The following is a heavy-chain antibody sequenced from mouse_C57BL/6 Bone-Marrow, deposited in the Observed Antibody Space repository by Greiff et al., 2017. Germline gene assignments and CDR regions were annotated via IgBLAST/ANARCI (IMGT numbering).Heavy chain of an antibody. CDR2: IDPSDSYT. J-gene: IGHJ3*01. CDR3: ARDGASWFAY. Sequence: QVQLQQPGAELVKPGASVKLSCKASGYTFTSYWMQWVKQRPGQGLEWIGEIDPSDSYTNYNQKFKGKATLTVATSSSTAYMQLSSLTSEDSAVYYCARDGASWFAYWGQGTLVTVSA. V-gene: IGHV1-50*01. CDR1: GYTFTSYW.